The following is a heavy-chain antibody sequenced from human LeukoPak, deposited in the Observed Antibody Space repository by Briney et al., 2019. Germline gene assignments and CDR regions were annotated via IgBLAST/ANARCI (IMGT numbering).Heavy chain of an antibody. V-gene: IGHV4-34*01. CDR3: ARAKAYCGGDCYPAAFDI. J-gene: IGHJ3*02. Sequence: SETLSLTCAVYGGSFRGYYWSWIRQPPGKGLEWSGEINHSGSTNYNPSLKSRVPISVDTSKKQFSLKLSSVTAADTAVYYCARAKAYCGGDCYPAAFDIWGQGTMVTVSS. CDR1: GGSFRGYY. CDR2: INHSGST. D-gene: IGHD2-21*01.